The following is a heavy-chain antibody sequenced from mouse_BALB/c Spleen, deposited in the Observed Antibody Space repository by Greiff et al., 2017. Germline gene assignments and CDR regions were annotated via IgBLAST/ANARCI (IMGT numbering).Heavy chain of an antibody. Sequence: DVQLVESGAELVKPGASVKLSCTASGFNIKDTYMHWVKQRPEQGLEWIGRIDPANGNTKYDPKFQGKATITADTSSNTAYLQLSSLTSEDTAVYYCAGGWLSRFAYWGQGTLVTVSA. CDR3: AGGWLSRFAY. J-gene: IGHJ3*01. CDR1: GFNIKDTY. CDR2: IDPANGNT. D-gene: IGHD2-3*01. V-gene: IGHV14-3*02.